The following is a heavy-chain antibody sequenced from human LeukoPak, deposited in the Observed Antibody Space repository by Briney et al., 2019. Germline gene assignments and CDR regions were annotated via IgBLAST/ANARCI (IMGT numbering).Heavy chain of an antibody. CDR2: IYYSGST. D-gene: IGHD3-10*01. V-gene: IGHV4-39*01. CDR1: GGSISSYY. J-gene: IGHJ2*01. CDR3: ARIDGFQSIMVRGVIIGESYWYFDL. Sequence: KPSETLSLTCTVSGGSISSYYWGWIRQPPGKGLEWIGSIYYSGSTYYNPSLKSRVTISVDTSKNQFSLKLSSVTAADTAVYYCARIDGFQSIMVRGVIIGESYWYFDLWGRGTLVTVSS.